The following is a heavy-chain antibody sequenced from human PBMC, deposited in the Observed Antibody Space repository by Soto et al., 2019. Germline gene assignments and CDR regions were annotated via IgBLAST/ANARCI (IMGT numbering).Heavy chain of an antibody. CDR2: ISAYNGNT. J-gene: IGHJ6*02. D-gene: IGHD6-13*01. CDR3: ARETDSSSFWRPINYYYYGMDV. V-gene: IGHV1-18*01. Sequence: QVQPVQSGAEVKKPGASVKVSCKASGYTFTSYGISWVRQAPGQGLEWMGWISAYNGNTNYAQKLQGRVTMTTDTSTSTAYMELRSLRSDDTAVYYCARETDSSSFWRPINYYYYGMDVWGQGTTVTVSS. CDR1: GYTFTSYG.